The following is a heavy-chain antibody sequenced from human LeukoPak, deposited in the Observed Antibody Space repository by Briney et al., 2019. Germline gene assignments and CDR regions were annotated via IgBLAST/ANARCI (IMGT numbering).Heavy chain of an antibody. V-gene: IGHV1-8*01. D-gene: IGHD2-15*01. CDR1: GYTFTSYD. CDR2: MNPNSGNT. Sequence: ASVKVSCKASGYTFTSYDINWVRQATGQGLEWMGWMNPNSGNTGYAQKFQGRVTMTRNTSISTAYMELSSLRSEDTAMYYCAINQAGYCGGGSCYRHEFYYMDVWGKGTSVTVSS. J-gene: IGHJ6*03. CDR3: AINQAGYCGGGSCYRHEFYYMDV.